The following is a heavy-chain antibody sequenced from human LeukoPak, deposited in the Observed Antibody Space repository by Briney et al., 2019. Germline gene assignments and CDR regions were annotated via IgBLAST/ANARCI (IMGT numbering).Heavy chain of an antibody. CDR1: GGSISSSSYY. D-gene: IGHD2-21*02. J-gene: IGHJ3*02. CDR3: ARLVVTASSDAFDI. CDR2: IYYSGST. V-gene: IGHV4-39*01. Sequence: SETLSLTCTVSGGSISSSSYYWGWIRQPPGKGLEWIGSIYYSGSTYYNPSLKSRVTISVDTSKNQFSLKLSSVTAADTAVYYCARLVVTASSDAFDIWGQGTMVTVSS.